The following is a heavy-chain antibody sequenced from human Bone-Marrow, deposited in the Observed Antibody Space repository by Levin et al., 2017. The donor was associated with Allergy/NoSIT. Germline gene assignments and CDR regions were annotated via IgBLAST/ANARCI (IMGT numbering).Heavy chain of an antibody. CDR2: IKPDGNEQ. D-gene: IGHD1-14*01. CDR1: GFTFSAYS. Sequence: GGSLRLSCAASGFTFSAYSMKWVRQAPGKGLQWVANIKPDGNEQHYVDSVKGRFIISRDNAKNSVYLQMNSLRVEDSAVYYCAKLSRTTSHFWGQGTVVTVSS. V-gene: IGHV3-7*01. CDR3: AKLSRTTSHF. J-gene: IGHJ4*02.